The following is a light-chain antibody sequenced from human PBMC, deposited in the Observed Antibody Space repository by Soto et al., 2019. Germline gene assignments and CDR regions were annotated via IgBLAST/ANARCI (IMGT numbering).Light chain of an antibody. CDR3: ASYRSANTLVV. Sequence: QSALTQPASVSGSPGQSITLSCAGTTNDIGSYNYVSWFQQHPGEAPKLMIYEVTSRPSGVSDRFSGSKSGMTASLTISGLQPEDEADYFCASYRSANTLVVFGTGTKLTVL. CDR2: EVT. J-gene: IGLJ1*01. V-gene: IGLV2-14*01. CDR1: TNDIGSYNY.